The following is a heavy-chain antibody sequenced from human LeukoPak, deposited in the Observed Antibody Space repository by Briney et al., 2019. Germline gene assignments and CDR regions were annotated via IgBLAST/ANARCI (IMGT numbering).Heavy chain of an antibody. CDR3: ARVKKAVAGRNWFDP. CDR2: ISAYNGNT. V-gene: IGHV1-18*01. D-gene: IGHD6-19*01. J-gene: IGHJ5*02. CDR1: GYTFTSYG. Sequence: ASVKVSCTASGYTFTSYGISWVRQAPGQGLEWMGWISAYNGNTNYAQKLQGRVTMTTDTSTSTAYMELRSLRSDDTAVYYCARVKKAVAGRNWFDPWGQGTLVTVSS.